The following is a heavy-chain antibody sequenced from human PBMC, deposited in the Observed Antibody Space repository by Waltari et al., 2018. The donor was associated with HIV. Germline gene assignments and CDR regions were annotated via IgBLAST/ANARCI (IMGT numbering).Heavy chain of an antibody. CDR2: MSPNSGNT. D-gene: IGHD7-27*01. CDR3: ARGQNWGASYWYFDL. CDR1: GYTFTSLD. V-gene: IGHV1-8*01. J-gene: IGHJ2*01. Sequence: QVQLVQSGAEVKKPGASVKVSCQASGYTFTSLDISWVRQGTGHGLEWMGWMSPNSGNTGYAQKFQGRITMTRDTPTGTAYMELSSLRSEDTAVYYCARGQNWGASYWYFDLWGRGTLVTVSS.